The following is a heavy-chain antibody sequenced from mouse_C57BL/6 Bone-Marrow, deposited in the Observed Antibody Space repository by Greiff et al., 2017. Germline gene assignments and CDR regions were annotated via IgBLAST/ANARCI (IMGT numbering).Heavy chain of an antibody. CDR3: AREDDGYCCRFAY. Sequence: VQLKQSGPVLVKPGASVKMSCKASGYTFTDYYMNWVKQSHGKSLEWIGVITPYNGGTSYNQKFKGKATLTVDKSSSPAYMALNSLTSEDSAVYYCAREDDGYCCRFAYWGQGTLVTVSA. V-gene: IGHV1-19*01. CDR2: ITPYNGGT. J-gene: IGHJ3*01. CDR1: GYTFTDYY. D-gene: IGHD2-3*01.